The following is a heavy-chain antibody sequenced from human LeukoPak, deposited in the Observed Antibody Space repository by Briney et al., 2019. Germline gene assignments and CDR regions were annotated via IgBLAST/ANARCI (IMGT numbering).Heavy chain of an antibody. J-gene: IGHJ4*02. Sequence: PGGSLRLSCAASGITVRPHWMSWVRHAPGKGLEWVAMMKQDGSETYYVDSVKGRFTISRDNAENSLYLQMNSLRAEDTALYYCASLDTALLKGGYWGQGTLVTVSS. D-gene: IGHD5-18*01. CDR1: GITVRPHW. CDR2: MKQDGSET. V-gene: IGHV3-7*01. CDR3: ASLDTALLKGGY.